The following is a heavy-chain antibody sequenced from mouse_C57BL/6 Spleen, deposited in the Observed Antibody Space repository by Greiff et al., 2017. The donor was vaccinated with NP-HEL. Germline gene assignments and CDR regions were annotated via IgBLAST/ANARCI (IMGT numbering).Heavy chain of an antibody. CDR2: IYPGDGDT. D-gene: IGHD3-3*01. CDR3: ADEGGRGYAMDY. CDR1: GYAFSSSW. V-gene: IGHV1-82*01. J-gene: IGHJ4*01. Sequence: QVQLQQSGPELVKPGASVKISCKASGYAFSSSWMNWVKQRPGKGLEWIGRIYPGDGDTNYNGKFKGKATLTADKSSSTAYMQLSSLTSEDSAVYFCADEGGRGYAMDYWGQGTSVTVSS.